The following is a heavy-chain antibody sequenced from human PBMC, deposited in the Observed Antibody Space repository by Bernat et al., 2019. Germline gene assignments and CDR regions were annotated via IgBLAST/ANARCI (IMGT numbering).Heavy chain of an antibody. Sequence: QVQLVESGGGVVQPGRSLRLSCAASGFTFSSYGMHWVRQAPGKGLAWVAVISYDGSNKYYADSVKGRFTISRDNSKNTLYLQMNSLRAEDTAVYYCAKEGLVRGEFDYWGQGTLVTVSS. CDR3: AKEGLVRGEFDY. J-gene: IGHJ4*02. V-gene: IGHV3-30*18. CDR1: GFTFSSYG. CDR2: ISYDGSNK. D-gene: IGHD6-19*01.